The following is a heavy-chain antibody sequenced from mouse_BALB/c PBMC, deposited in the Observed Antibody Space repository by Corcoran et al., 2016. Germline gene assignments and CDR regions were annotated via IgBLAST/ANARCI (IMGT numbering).Heavy chain of an antibody. D-gene: IGHD2-3*01. CDR2: ILPGSGST. CDR1: GYTFSSYW. CDR3: ARVDGYYYFDY. V-gene: IGHV1-9*01. Sequence: QVQLQQSGAELMKPGASVKISCKATGYTFSSYWIEWVKQRPGHGLEWIGAILPGSGSTNYNEKFKGKATFTADTSSNTAYMQLSSLTSEDSAVYYWARVDGYYYFDYWGQGTTLTVSS. J-gene: IGHJ2*01.